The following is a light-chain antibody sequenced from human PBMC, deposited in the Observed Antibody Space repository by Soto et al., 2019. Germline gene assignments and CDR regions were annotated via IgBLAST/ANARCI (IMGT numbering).Light chain of an antibody. V-gene: IGLV1-44*01. CDR2: TDD. CDR1: SSNTGSNT. J-gene: IGLJ3*02. Sequence: QSVLTQPPSESGTPGQRVTISCSGSSSNTGSNTVNWYQQFPGTAPKLLIYTDDQRPSGVPDRFSGSKSGTSASLAISGLQSDDESDYYCASWDDSLDAWVFGGGTKLTVL. CDR3: ASWDDSLDAWV.